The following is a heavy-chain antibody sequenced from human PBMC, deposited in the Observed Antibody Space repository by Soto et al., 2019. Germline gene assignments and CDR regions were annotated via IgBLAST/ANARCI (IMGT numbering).Heavy chain of an antibody. V-gene: IGHV3-7*01. D-gene: IGHD3-10*01. CDR2: INQDGSGR. J-gene: IGHJ5*02. CDR1: GVVFRNYW. Sequence: GGSLRLSCASSGVVFRNYWMSWVRRAPGKGLEWLANINQDGSGRYHADSVKGRFTISRDNAENSLFLQMNGLRVEDTAVYYCAAIDYGSESWGQGTLVTVSS. CDR3: AAIDYGSES.